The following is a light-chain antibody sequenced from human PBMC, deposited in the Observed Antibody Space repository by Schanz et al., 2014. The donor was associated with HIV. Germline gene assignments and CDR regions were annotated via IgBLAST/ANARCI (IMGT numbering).Light chain of an antibody. J-gene: IGLJ2*01. V-gene: IGLV2-14*02. CDR1: RNDVGTYNL. Sequence: QSALTQPASVSGSPGQSITISCTGTRNDVGTYNLVSWYQQHPGKAPQLMIYEVTKRPSGVSDRFSGSKSGNVASLTISGLQADDEADYYCGSFTARDTWVFGGGTKLTVL. CDR3: GSFTARDTWV. CDR2: EVT.